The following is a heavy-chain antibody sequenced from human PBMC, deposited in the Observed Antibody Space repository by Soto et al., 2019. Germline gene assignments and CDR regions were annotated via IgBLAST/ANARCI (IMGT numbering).Heavy chain of an antibody. CDR2: ISGGGDKT. Sequence: PGGSLRLSCEASGVTFSSYAMSWVRQGPGKGLEWVSAISGGGDKTFYTDSVKGRFTISRDNSKNTLYLQMNSLRAEDTAVYYCARSPSHYNYFDDWGQGTLVPSPQ. J-gene: IGHJ4*02. CDR3: ARSPSHYNYFDD. V-gene: IGHV3-23*01. CDR1: GVTFSSYA. D-gene: IGHD1-26*01.